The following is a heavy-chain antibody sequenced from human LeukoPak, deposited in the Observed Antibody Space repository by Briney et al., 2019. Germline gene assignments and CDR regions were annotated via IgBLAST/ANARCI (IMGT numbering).Heavy chain of an antibody. CDR1: GFTFSSYA. CDR3: AKETYYDPYLHPSDY. CDR2: ISGSGGST. Sequence: HPGGSLRLSCAASGFTFSSYAMSWVRQAPGKRLEWVSAISGSGGSTYYADSVKGRFTISRDNSKNTLYLQMNSLRAEDTAVYYCAKETYYDPYLHPSDYWGQGTLVTVSS. V-gene: IGHV3-23*01. D-gene: IGHD3-22*01. J-gene: IGHJ4*02.